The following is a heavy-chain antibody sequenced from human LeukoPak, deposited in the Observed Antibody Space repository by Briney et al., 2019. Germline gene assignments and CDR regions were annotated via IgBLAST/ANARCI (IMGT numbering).Heavy chain of an antibody. V-gene: IGHV3-21*01. D-gene: IGHD3-10*01. CDR2: ISSSSSYI. J-gene: IGHJ4*02. Sequence: PGGSLRLSCAASGFTFSSYSMNWVRQAPGKGLEWVSYISSSSSYIYYADSVKGRFTISRDNAKNSLYLQMNSLRAEDTAVYYCARGFQYYYGSGSYWGQGTLVTVSS. CDR3: ARGFQYYYGSGSY. CDR1: GFTFSSYS.